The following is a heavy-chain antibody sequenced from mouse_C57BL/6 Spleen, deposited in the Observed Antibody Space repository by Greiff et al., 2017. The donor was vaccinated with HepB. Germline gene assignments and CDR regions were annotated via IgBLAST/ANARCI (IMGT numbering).Heavy chain of an antibody. CDR3: AKVCTYYSNYEGFDY. CDR1: GYSFTDYN. D-gene: IGHD2-5*01. V-gene: IGHV1-39*01. Sequence: EVQLQQSGPELVKPGASVKISCKASGYSFTDYNMNWVKQSNGKSLEWIGVINPNYGTTSYNQKFKGKATLTVDQSSSTDYMQLNSLTSEDSAVYYCAKVCTYYSNYEGFDYWGQGTTLTVSS. J-gene: IGHJ2*01. CDR2: INPNYGTT.